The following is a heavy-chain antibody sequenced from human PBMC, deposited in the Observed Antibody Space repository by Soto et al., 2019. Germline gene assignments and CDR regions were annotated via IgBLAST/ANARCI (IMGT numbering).Heavy chain of an antibody. V-gene: IGHV1-18*04. CDR2: ISAYNGNT. Sequence: ASVKVSCKASGYTFTSYGISWVRQAPGQGLEWMGWISAYNGNTNYAQKLQGRVTMTTDTSTSTAYMELRSLRSDDTAVYYCARGDYYDFWSGYRKTWFDPWGQGTTVTVSS. J-gene: IGHJ5*01. D-gene: IGHD3-3*01. CDR3: ARGDYYDFWSGYRKTWFDP. CDR1: GYTFTSYG.